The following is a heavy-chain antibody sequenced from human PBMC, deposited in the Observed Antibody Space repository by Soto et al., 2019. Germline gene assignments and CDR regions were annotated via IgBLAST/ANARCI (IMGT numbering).Heavy chain of an antibody. CDR3: VRDGTKTLRDWFDP. Sequence: SETLSLTCAVSGYSISSGYYWGWIQQPPGKGLEWIGSIYHSGSTYYNPSLKSRVTISVDTSKNQFSLKLSSVTAADTAVYYCVRDGTKTLRDWFDPWGQGISVTVSS. V-gene: IGHV4-38-2*01. CDR1: GYSISSGYY. J-gene: IGHJ5*02. CDR2: IYHSGST. D-gene: IGHD1-1*01.